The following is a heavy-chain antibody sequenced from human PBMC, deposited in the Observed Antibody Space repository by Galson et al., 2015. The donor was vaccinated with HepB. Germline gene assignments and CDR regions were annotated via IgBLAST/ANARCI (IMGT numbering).Heavy chain of an antibody. Sequence: SLRLSCAAAGFTCITCSMHWGRQAPGEGLEGGAVIWIDASNKYYADSVKGRFTISRENSKNTLYLQMNSLTAADTDVYYCVRTERLAEPFDYWGQGSLVTVSS. J-gene: IGHJ4*02. V-gene: IGHV3-33*01. D-gene: IGHD1-1*01. CDR1: GFTCITCS. CDR3: VRTERLAEPFDY. CDR2: IWIDASNK.